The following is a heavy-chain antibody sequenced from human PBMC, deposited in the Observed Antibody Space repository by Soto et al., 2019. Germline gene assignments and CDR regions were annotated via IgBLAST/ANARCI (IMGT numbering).Heavy chain of an antibody. V-gene: IGHV3-30-3*02. Sequence: GGSLRLSCAASGFTFSSYAMHWVRQAPGKGLEWVAVISYDGSNKYYADSVKGRFTISRDNSKNTLYLQMNSLRAEDTAVYYCACPRDYDSSGHLCDWGQGTLVPGSS. J-gene: IGHJ4*02. CDR2: ISYDGSNK. D-gene: IGHD3-22*01. CDR3: ACPRDYDSSGHLCD. CDR1: GFTFSSYA.